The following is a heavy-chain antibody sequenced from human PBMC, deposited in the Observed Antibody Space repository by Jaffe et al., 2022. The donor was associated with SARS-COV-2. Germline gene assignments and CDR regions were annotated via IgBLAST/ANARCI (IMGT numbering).Heavy chain of an antibody. CDR3: ARVAYGDYEF. V-gene: IGHV3-33*01. CDR1: GFTFSSYG. CDR2: IWYDGSNK. J-gene: IGHJ4*02. Sequence: QVQLVESGGGVVQPGRSLRLSCVASGFTFSSYGMHWVRQAPGKGLEWVAVIWYDGSNKYYADSVKGRFTISRDNSKNTLYLQMNSLRDEDTAVYYCARVAYGDYEFWGQGTLVTVSS. D-gene: IGHD4-17*01.